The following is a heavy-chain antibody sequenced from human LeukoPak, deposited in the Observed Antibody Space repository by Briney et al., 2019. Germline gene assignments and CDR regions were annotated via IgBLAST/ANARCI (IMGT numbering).Heavy chain of an antibody. CDR3: ARMGSLDSSSWFGAFDI. CDR1: GYSFTRYW. Sequence: GESLKISCKGSGYSFTRYWIGWVRQMPGKGLEWMGIIYPGDSDTRYSPSFQGQVTISADKSISTAYLQWNSLKASDTAMYYCARMGSLDSSSWFGAFDIWGQGTMVTVSS. J-gene: IGHJ3*02. CDR2: IYPGDSDT. V-gene: IGHV5-51*01. D-gene: IGHD6-13*01.